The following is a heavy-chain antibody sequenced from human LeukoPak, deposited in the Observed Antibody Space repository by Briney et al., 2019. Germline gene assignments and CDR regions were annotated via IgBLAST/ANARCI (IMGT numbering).Heavy chain of an antibody. V-gene: IGHV4-59*01. D-gene: IGHD4-11*01. CDR1: DDSITMYY. CDR2: ADHTGST. CDR3: ARGRVSSSTWYSTYYYFFYMDF. J-gene: IGHJ6*03. Sequence: SETLSLTCTVSDDSITMYYWTWIRQPPGKGLEWIGYADHTGSTKFNPSLNGRVSISRDTSNNFFSLRLRSVTAADTAVYFCARGRVSSSTWYSTYYYFFYMDFWGKGTTVTVSS.